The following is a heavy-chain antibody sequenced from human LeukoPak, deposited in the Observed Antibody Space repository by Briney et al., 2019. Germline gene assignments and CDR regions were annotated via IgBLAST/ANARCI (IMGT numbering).Heavy chain of an antibody. V-gene: IGHV3-7*01. CDR3: ARDRVGRVYYFDY. J-gene: IGHJ4*02. CDR2: VKQDGSEK. D-gene: IGHD2-15*01. CDR1: GFTFSSYW. Sequence: GGSLRLSCAASGFTFSSYWMSWVRQAPGKGLEWVANVKQDGSEKYYVDSMKGRFTISRDNAKNSLYLQMNSLRAEDTAVYYCARDRVGRVYYFDYWGQGTLVTVSS.